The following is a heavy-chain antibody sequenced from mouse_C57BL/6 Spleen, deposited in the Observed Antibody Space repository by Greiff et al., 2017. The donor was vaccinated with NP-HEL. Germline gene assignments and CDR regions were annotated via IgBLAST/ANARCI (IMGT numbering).Heavy chain of an antibody. D-gene: IGHD2-1*01. Sequence: VQLQQPGAELVRPGSSVKLSCKASGYTFTSYWMHWVKQRPIQGLEWIGNIDPSDSETHYNQKFKDKATLTVDKSSSTAYMQLSSLTSEDSAVYYCARSRGYGNLYYFDYWGQGTTLTVSS. V-gene: IGHV1-52*01. CDR1: GYTFTSYW. CDR2: IDPSDSET. J-gene: IGHJ2*01. CDR3: ARSRGYGNLYYFDY.